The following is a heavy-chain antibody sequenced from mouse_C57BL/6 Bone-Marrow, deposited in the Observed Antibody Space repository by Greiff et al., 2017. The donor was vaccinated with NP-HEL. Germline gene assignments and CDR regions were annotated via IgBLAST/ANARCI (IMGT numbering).Heavy chain of an antibody. Sequence: QVQLQQSGPGLVQPSQSLSITCTVSGFSLTSYGVHWVRQSPGKGLEWLGVIWRGGSTDYNAAFMSRLSITKDNSKSQVFFKMNSLQADDTAIYDCAKTREYYGSSHWYFDDWGKGTTVTVSS. CDR2: IWRGGST. V-gene: IGHV2-5*01. D-gene: IGHD1-1*01. J-gene: IGHJ1*03. CDR3: AKTREYYGSSHWYFDD. CDR1: GFSLTSYG.